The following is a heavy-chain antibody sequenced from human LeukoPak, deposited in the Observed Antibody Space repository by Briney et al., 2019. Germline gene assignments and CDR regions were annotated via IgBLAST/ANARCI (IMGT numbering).Heavy chain of an antibody. V-gene: IGHV3-7*05. J-gene: IGHJ4*02. Sequence: GGSLRLSCAASGFTFSSYWMSWVRRAPGKGVEWVANINQDGSEKYYVDSVKGRFTISRDNAKNSLYLQLNSLRAEDTAAYFCARDRYFYDSAGAYYFDYWGQGTLVTVSS. CDR2: INQDGSEK. CDR3: ARDRYFYDSAGAYYFDY. CDR1: GFTFSSYW. D-gene: IGHD3-22*01.